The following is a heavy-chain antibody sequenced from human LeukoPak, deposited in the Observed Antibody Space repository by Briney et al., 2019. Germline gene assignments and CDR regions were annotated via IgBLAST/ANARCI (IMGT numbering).Heavy chain of an antibody. CDR3: ATNGYYCMDV. CDR2: IYTSGGT. CDR1: GGSISSGSYY. D-gene: IGHD2-8*01. V-gene: IGHV4-61*02. Sequence: SETLSLTCTVSGGSISSGSYYWSWIRQPAGKGLEWIGRIYTSGGTNYNPSLKSRITISVDKSQNQFSLKVNSLTAADTAVYYCATNGYYCMDVWGKGTTVTVSS. J-gene: IGHJ6*03.